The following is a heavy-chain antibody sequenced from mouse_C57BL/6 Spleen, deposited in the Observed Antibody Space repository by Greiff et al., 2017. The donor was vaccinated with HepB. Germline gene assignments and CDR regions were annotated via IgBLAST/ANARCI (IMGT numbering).Heavy chain of an antibody. Sequence: EVKLVESGEGLVKPGGSLKLSCAASGFTFSSYAMSWVRQTPEKRLEWVAYISSGGDYIYYADTVKGRFTISRDNARNTLYLQMSSLKSEDTAMYYCTSYDYDVGKSYYYAMDYWGQGTSVTVSS. V-gene: IGHV5-9-1*02. CDR1: GFTFSSYA. D-gene: IGHD2-4*01. CDR3: TSYDYDVGKSYYYAMDY. CDR2: ISSGGDYI. J-gene: IGHJ4*01.